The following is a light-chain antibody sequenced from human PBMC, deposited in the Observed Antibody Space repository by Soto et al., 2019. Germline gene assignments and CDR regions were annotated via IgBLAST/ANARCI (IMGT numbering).Light chain of an antibody. J-gene: IGLJ2*01. V-gene: IGLV2-14*03. Sequence: QSALTQPASVSGSPGQSIAISCTGTSSDIGAYAYVSWYQQHPGKIPKLIVFDVNYRPSGVSSRFSGSKSGNTASLTISGLQAEDEADYYWGSYTRSNSVIFGGGTKLTVL. CDR1: SSDIGAYAY. CDR3: GSYTRSNSVI. CDR2: DVN.